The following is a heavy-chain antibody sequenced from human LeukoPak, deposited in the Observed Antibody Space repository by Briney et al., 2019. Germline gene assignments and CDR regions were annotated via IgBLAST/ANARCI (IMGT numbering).Heavy chain of an antibody. CDR2: ISGSGGSP. CDR1: GFTFSSYA. J-gene: IGHJ6*04. Sequence: GGSLRLSCAASGFTFSSYAMSWVRQAPGKGLKRVSAISGSGGSPYYSDSVKGRFTISRDNAKNSLYLQMNSLRAEDTAVYYCAELGITMIGGVWGKGTTVAISS. V-gene: IGHV3-23*01. D-gene: IGHD3-10*02. CDR3: AELGITMIGGV.